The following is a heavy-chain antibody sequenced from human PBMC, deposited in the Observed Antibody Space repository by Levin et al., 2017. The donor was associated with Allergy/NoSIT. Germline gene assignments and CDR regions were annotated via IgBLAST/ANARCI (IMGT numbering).Heavy chain of an antibody. CDR1: GGSIRSGDYY. Sequence: SQTLSLTCTVSGGSIRSGDYYWSWIRQHPGKGLGWIGYIYYSGSTYYNPSLKSRVTISVDTSKNQFSLKLSSVTAADTALHYCARVAGRFGATNKYYYYMDVWGKGTTVTVSS. CDR3: ARVAGRFGATNKYYYYMDV. V-gene: IGHV4-31*03. J-gene: IGHJ6*03. D-gene: IGHD1-26*01. CDR2: IYYSGST.